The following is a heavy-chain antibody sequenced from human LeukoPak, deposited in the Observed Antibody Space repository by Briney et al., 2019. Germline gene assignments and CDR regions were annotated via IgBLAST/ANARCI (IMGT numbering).Heavy chain of an antibody. CDR3: ARGGPAEDYSDY. J-gene: IGHJ4*02. Sequence: SETLSLTCTVSGGSISSGDYYWSWIRQPPGKGLEWIGYIYYSGSTYYNPSLKSRVTISVDTSKNQFSLKLSSVTAADTAVYYCARGGPAEDYSDYWGQGTLVTVSS. CDR2: IYYSGST. V-gene: IGHV4-30-4*01. CDR1: GGSISSGDYY.